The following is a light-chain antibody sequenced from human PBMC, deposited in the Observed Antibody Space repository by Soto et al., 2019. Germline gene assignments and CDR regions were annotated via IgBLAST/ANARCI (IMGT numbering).Light chain of an antibody. CDR3: QQYNSYSRT. CDR1: QSISSW. V-gene: IGKV1-5*03. Sequence: DISMAHFPSNLTASVGDRVTITCRASQSISSWLAWYQQKPGKAPKLLIYKASSLESGVPSRFSGSGSGTEFTLTISSLQPDDFATYYCQQYNSYSRTFGQGTKVDI. J-gene: IGKJ1*01. CDR2: KAS.